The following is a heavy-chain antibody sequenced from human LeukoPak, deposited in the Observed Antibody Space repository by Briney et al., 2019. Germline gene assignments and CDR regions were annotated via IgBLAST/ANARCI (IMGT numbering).Heavy chain of an antibody. CDR3: ARQLYSSGNYYAPMDV. D-gene: IGHD3-10*01. CDR1: GDSISNNNYF. V-gene: IGHV4-39*01. Sequence: PSETLSLTCTVSGDSISNNNYFWGWIRQPPGKGLEWIGSIHYSGSTYSNPSLKSRVTISVDTSKNQFSLKMSSVTAADTAVYFCARQLYSSGNYYAPMDVWGKGTTVTISS. CDR2: IHYSGST. J-gene: IGHJ6*03.